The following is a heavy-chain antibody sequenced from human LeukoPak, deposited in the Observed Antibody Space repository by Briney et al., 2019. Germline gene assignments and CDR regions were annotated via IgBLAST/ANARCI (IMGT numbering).Heavy chain of an antibody. CDR3: ARRADGSGSYIYYFDY. D-gene: IGHD3-10*01. J-gene: IGHJ4*02. Sequence: SETLSLTCTVSGGSISSYYWSWIRQPPGKGLEWIGYTYYSGSTNYNPSLKSRVTISVDTSKNQFSLKLSSVTAADTAVYYCARRADGSGSYIYYFDYWGQGTLVTVSS. CDR2: TYYSGST. V-gene: IGHV4-59*08. CDR1: GGSISSYY.